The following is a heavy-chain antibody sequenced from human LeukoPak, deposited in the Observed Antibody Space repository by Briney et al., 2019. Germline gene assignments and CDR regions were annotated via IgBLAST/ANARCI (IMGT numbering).Heavy chain of an antibody. Sequence: GGSLRLSCAASGFTFSKYAMSWVRQAPGKGLEWVSTVNDRGTGTYYADSVKGRFTISRDNSKNTLSLQINSLRAEDTAVFYCARGSETGTTSRWFDPWGQGTLVTVSS. CDR3: ARGSETGTTSRWFDP. CDR1: GFTFSKYA. J-gene: IGHJ5*02. CDR2: VNDRGTGT. V-gene: IGHV3-23*01. D-gene: IGHD1-1*01.